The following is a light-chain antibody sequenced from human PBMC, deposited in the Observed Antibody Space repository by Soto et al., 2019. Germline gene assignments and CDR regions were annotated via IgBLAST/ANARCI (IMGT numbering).Light chain of an antibody. J-gene: IGLJ1*01. CDR3: QSYDGSLSGNV. Sequence: QSVQTQPPSVSGAPGHRLNISCTGTRSNIGAGYDVHWYQQLPVTAPKLFIYGDSNRPSGVPDRFSGSKSGTSASLAIPGLQAEDEADYYCQSYDGSLSGNVFGTGTKVTVL. V-gene: IGLV1-40*01. CDR1: RSNIGAGYD. CDR2: GDS.